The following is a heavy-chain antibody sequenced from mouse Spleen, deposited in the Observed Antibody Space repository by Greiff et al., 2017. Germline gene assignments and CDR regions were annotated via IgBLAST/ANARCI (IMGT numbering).Heavy chain of an antibody. CDR1: GFTFSSYA. CDR3: ATGSGSSYVYYFDY. Sequence: EVKLVESGGGLVKPGGSLKLSCAASGFTFSSYAMSWVRQTPEKRLEWVATISSGGSYTYYPDSVKGRFTISRDNAKNTLYLQMSSLRSEDTAMYYCATGSGSSYVYYFDYWGQGTTLTVSS. CDR2: ISSGGSYT. J-gene: IGHJ2*01. V-gene: IGHV5-9-1*01. D-gene: IGHD1-1*01.